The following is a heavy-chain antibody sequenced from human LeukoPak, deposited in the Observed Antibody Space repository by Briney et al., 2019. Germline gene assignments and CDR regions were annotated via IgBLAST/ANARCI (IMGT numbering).Heavy chain of an antibody. D-gene: IGHD3-22*01. CDR3: AKDPGSVVLY. Sequence: WGSLRLSCAASGFTLSSYEMIWIRQAPGKGLEWVSSIDYSGGSTYYADSVKGRFTISRDNSKNTLYLQMNSLRAEDTAVYSCAKDPGSVVLYWGQGTLDTVSS. CDR1: GFTLSSYE. J-gene: IGHJ4*02. CDR2: IDYSGGST. V-gene: IGHV3-23*01.